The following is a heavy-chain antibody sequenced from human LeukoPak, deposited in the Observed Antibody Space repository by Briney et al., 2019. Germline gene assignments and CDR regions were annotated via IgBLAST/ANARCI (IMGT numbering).Heavy chain of an antibody. CDR3: ARESLYSGSASSDLDY. D-gene: IGHD3-10*01. CDR2: ISGSSGYI. CDR1: GFTFSSYT. J-gene: IGHJ4*02. V-gene: IGHV3-21*01. Sequence: GDSLRLSCAASGFTFSSYTMDWVRQAPGKGLEWVSSISGSSGYIYYAESVKGRFTISRDNAENSLHLQMNSLRAEDTALYYCARESLYSGSASSDLDYWGQGTLVTVSS.